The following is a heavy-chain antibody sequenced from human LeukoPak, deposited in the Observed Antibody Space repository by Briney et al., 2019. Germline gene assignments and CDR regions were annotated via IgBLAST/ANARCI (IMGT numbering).Heavy chain of an antibody. CDR1: GFTFGDYA. CDR2: IRSKGYGGTT. D-gene: IGHD3-22*01. V-gene: IGHV3-49*04. J-gene: IGHJ4*02. CDR3: SRDYYYDGSGYLFDY. Sequence: GGSLRLSCTASGFTFGDYAMSWVRQAPGKGLEWVGFIRSKGYGGTTEYAASVKGRLTISRDDSKSIAYLQMNSLKTEDTAVYYCSRDYYYDGSGYLFDYWGQGTLVTVSS.